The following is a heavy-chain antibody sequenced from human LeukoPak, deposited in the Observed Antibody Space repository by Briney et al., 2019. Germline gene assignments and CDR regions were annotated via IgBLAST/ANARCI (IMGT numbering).Heavy chain of an antibody. CDR3: TTISGTSTRLLY. CDR2: INSDGSST. D-gene: IGHD1-26*01. CDR1: GFTFSSYW. Sequence: PGGSLRLSCAASGFTFSSYWMHWVRQAPGKGLVWVSRINSDGSSTNYADSVKGRFTISRDNAKNTLYLQMNSLKTEDTAVYYCTTISGTSTRLLYWGQGILVTVSS. J-gene: IGHJ4*02. V-gene: IGHV3-74*01.